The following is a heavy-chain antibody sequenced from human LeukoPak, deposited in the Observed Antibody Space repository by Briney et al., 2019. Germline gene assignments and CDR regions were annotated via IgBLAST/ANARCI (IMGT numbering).Heavy chain of an antibody. CDR1: GFTFTNYV. J-gene: IGHJ4*02. D-gene: IGHD3-10*01. V-gene: IGHV3-30-3*01. Sequence: GGSLRLSCAASGFTFTNYVIHWVRRAPGKGLEWVAVTSSDLNVKLYADSVKGRFTISRDNSRSTLYLQMNSLRPEDTAIYYCAREGYYGSGSPPSLYFDYWGQGTLVTDSS. CDR2: TSSDLNVK. CDR3: AREGYYGSGSPPSLYFDY.